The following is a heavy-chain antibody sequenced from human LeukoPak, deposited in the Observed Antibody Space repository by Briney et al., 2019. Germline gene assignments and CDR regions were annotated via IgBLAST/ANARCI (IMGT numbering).Heavy chain of an antibody. Sequence: GESLKISCKGSGYSFTSYWIGWVRQMPGKGLEWVGVIYPGGSDTRYSPSFQGQVTISADKSITTAYLQWSSLKVSDTAIYYCARHRIAASASDAFDIWGQGTMVTVSS. D-gene: IGHD6-13*01. V-gene: IGHV5-51*01. CDR2: IYPGGSDT. J-gene: IGHJ3*02. CDR1: GYSFTSYW. CDR3: ARHRIAASASDAFDI.